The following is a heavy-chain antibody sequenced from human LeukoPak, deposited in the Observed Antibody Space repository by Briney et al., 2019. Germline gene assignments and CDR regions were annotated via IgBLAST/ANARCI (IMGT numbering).Heavy chain of an antibody. CDR3: ARGDRLVYYYYMDV. Sequence: ASVKVSCKASGYTFTDYYVLWVRQAPGQGLEWMGWISPNTGGTNYAQKFQGRVTMTRDTSISTAYMEMSRLRSDDTAMYYCARGDRLVYYYYMDVWGKGTTVTISS. J-gene: IGHJ6*03. V-gene: IGHV1-2*02. CDR1: GYTFTDYY. CDR2: ISPNTGGT. D-gene: IGHD6-19*01.